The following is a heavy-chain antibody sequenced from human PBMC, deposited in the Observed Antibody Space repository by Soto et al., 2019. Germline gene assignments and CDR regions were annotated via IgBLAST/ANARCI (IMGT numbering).Heavy chain of an antibody. D-gene: IGHD7-27*01. CDR3: ARVSILGYFDY. CDR1: GYTFTSYY. CDR2: INPSGGST. J-gene: IGHJ4*02. Sequence: QVQLVQSGAEVKKPGASVKVSCKASGYTFTSYYMHWVRQAPGQGLEWMGIINPSGGSTSYAQKVQGRVTMTRDTSTSTVYMELSSLRSEDTAVYYCARVSILGYFDYWGQGTLVTVSS. V-gene: IGHV1-46*01.